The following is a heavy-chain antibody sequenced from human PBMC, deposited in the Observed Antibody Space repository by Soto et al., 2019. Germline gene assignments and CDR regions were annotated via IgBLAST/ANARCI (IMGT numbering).Heavy chain of an antibody. J-gene: IGHJ4*02. V-gene: IGHV4-59*08. D-gene: IGHD3-10*01. CDR3: ARPHGSGSYLVD. CDR1: GGSISSYY. CDR2: IYYSGST. Sequence: SEILSLTCTVSGGSISSYYWSWIRQPPGKGLEWIGYIYYSGSTNYNPSLKSRVTISVDTSKNQFSLKLSSVTAADTAVYYCARPHGSGSYLVDWGQGTLVTVSS.